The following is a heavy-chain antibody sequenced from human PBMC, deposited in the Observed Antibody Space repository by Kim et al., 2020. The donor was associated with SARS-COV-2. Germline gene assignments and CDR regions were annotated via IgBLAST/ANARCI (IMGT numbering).Heavy chain of an antibody. CDR1: GLTFSSYY. V-gene: IGHV3-21*01. D-gene: IGHD1-26*01. CDR3: EGDGSGFDLYFN. Sequence: GGSLRLSCAASGLTFSSYYLNWVRQAPGKGLEWVSSIYSSRSYNYYAALERRGTITCNESENKLSLQLMTRMTDEDTADYCWEGDGSGFDLYFNWGEG. CDR2: IYSSRSYN. J-gene: IGHJ4*02.